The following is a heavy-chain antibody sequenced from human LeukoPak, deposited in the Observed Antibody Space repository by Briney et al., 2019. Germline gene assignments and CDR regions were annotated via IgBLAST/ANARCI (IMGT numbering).Heavy chain of an antibody. CDR3: ASSPTYYYDSSELSFDY. CDR2: IYYSGST. V-gene: IGHV4-59*01. Sequence: PSETLSLTXTVSGGSISSYYWSWIRQPPGKGLEWVGYIYYSGSTNYNPSLKSRVTISVDTSKNQFSLKLSSVTAADTAVYYCASSPTYYYDSSELSFDYWGQGTLVTVSS. D-gene: IGHD3-22*01. CDR1: GGSISSYY. J-gene: IGHJ4*02.